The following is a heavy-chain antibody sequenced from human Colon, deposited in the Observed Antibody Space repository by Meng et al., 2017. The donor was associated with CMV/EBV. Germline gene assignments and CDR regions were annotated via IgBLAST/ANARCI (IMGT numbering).Heavy chain of an antibody. Sequence: FSLGTIGLSVGWIRQPPGEALEWLALVYWNDDKRYSPSLKSRLTITKDTSKNQVVLRVTNMDPVDSGTYYCAHGGSGYDFGAGGFDYWGQGALVTVSS. D-gene: IGHD5-12*01. V-gene: IGHV2-5*01. CDR1: FSLGTIGLS. J-gene: IGHJ4*02. CDR2: VYWNDDK. CDR3: AHGGSGYDFGAGGFDY.